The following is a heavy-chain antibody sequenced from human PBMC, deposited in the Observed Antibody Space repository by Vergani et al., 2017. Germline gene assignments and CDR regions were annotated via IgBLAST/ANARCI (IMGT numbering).Heavy chain of an antibody. J-gene: IGHJ4*02. CDR3: ARRSGIVYDIFSGTQYFFDF. D-gene: IGHD3-9*01. V-gene: IGHV4-39*07. CDR1: GGSISSSSYY. CDR2: IYRTGRT. Sequence: QVQLQQWGAGVLKPSETLSLTCAVYGGSISSSSYYWDWIRQPPGKGLEWIGSIYRTGRTHFNPSLKSRVTISVDTSNNHFSLRLNSLTAADTAVYYCARRSGIVYDIFSGTQYFFDFWGQGTLVTVSS.